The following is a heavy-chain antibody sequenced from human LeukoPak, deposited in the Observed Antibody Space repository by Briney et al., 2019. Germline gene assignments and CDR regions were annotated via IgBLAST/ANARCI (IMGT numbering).Heavy chain of an antibody. CDR3: ARDWAHYDY. CDR1: GFTFGTYW. V-gene: IGHV3-7*01. Sequence: GGSLRLSCAASGFTFGTYWMTWVRQAPGKGLEWVADIKPDGSEKYYLDSVKGRFTISRDNAENSLYLQMNSLRAEDTAIYFCARDWAHYDYRGQGTLVTVSS. D-gene: IGHD7-27*01. J-gene: IGHJ4*02. CDR2: IKPDGSEK.